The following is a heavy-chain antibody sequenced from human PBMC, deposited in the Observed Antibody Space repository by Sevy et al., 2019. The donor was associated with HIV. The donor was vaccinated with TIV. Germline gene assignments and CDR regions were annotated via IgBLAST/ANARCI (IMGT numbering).Heavy chain of an antibody. Sequence: GGSLRLSCAASGFTFSGYAMSWVRQAPGKGLEWVSAISGKGGSTHYADSVEGRFTISGENSKNTLYLQMNSLRAEDTAVYYCAKTINSGGGVVPAANYYYYGMDVWGQGTTVTVSS. J-gene: IGHJ6*02. CDR3: AKTINSGGGVVPAANYYYYGMDV. D-gene: IGHD2-2*01. CDR1: GFTFSGYA. V-gene: IGHV3-23*01. CDR2: ISGKGGST.